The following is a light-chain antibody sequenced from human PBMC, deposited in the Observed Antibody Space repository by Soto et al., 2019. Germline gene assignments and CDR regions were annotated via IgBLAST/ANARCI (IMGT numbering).Light chain of an antibody. J-gene: IGKJ1*01. Sequence: EIVLTQSPGTLSLSPGERATLSCRASQSVSSNLAWYQQKPGQAPRLLIYDTSTRATGIPARFSGSGSGTEFTLTISSLQSEDYAVYYCHQYNNWPPWTFGQGTKVDI. V-gene: IGKV3-15*01. CDR1: QSVSSN. CDR2: DTS. CDR3: HQYNNWPPWT.